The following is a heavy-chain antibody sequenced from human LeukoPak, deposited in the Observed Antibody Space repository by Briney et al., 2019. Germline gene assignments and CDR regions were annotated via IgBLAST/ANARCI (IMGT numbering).Heavy chain of an antibody. V-gene: IGHV3-21*01. D-gene: IGHD3-16*02. CDR3: ARDLYDYVWGSYRPLVIDC. CDR2: ISSSSSYI. J-gene: IGHJ4*02. Sequence: GGSLRLSCAASGFTFSSYSMNWVRQAPGKGLEWVSSISSSSSYIYYADSVKGRFTISRDNAKNSLYLQMNSLRAEDTAVYYCARDLYDYVWGSYRPLVIDCWGQGTLVTVSS. CDR1: GFTFSSYS.